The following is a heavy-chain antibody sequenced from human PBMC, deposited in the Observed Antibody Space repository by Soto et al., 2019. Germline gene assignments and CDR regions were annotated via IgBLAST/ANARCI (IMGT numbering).Heavy chain of an antibody. V-gene: IGHV1-69*06. CDR2: IIPIFGTA. J-gene: IGHJ6*02. CDR1: GGTFSSYA. Sequence: SVKVSCKASGGTFSSYAISWVRQAPGQGLEWMGGIIPIFGTANYAQKFQGRVTITADKSTSTAYMELSSLRSEDTAVYYCARVAAAGYYYYYYGMDVWGQGTTVTVS. D-gene: IGHD6-13*01. CDR3: ARVAAAGYYYYYYGMDV.